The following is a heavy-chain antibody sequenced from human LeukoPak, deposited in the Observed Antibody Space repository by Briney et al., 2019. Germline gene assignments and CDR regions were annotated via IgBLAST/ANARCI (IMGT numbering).Heavy chain of an antibody. V-gene: IGHV3-23*01. CDR1: GFTFSSYA. D-gene: IGHD2-15*01. CDR3: AKRGGTESFYYYYYMDV. CDR2: ISGSGGST. Sequence: PTGGSLRLSCAASGFTFSSYAMTWVRQAPGKGLGWVSAISGSGGSTYYADSVKGRFTISRDNSKNTLYLQMNSLRAEDTAEYYCAKRGGTESFYYYYYMDVWGKGTTVTVSS. J-gene: IGHJ6*03.